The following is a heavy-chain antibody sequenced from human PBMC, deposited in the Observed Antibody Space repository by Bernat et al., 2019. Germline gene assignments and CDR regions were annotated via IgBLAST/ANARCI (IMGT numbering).Heavy chain of an antibody. CDR1: GFTLSSYA. V-gene: IGHV3-23*01. J-gene: IGHJ4*02. CDR2: ISASGGST. D-gene: IGHD2-15*01. CDR3: ARDRAVASSATGLH. Sequence: EVQLLESGGGLVQPGGSLRLSCAASGFTLSSYAMGWVRQAPGKGLEWVSGISASGGSTYYAESVKGRFTVSRDTSKNTVYVERNNLRAEDTAVYYCARDRAVASSATGLHWGQGTLVTVSS.